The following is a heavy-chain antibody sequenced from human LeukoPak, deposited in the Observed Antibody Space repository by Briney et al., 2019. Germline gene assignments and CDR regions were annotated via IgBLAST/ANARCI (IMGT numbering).Heavy chain of an antibody. CDR1: GYTVTSYY. V-gene: IGHV1-46*01. J-gene: IGHJ4*02. Sequence: ASVKVSCKASGYTVTSYYMHWVRQAPGQGLEWMGIINPSGGSTSYAQKFQGRVTMTRDMSTSTVYMELSSLRSEDTAVYYCARDGGRLGYCSSTSCYRPLDYWGQGTLVTVSS. CDR2: INPSGGST. CDR3: ARDGGRLGYCSSTSCYRPLDY. D-gene: IGHD2-2*01.